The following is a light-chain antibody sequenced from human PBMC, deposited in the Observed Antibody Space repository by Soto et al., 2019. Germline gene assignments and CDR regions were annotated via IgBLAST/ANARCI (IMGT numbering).Light chain of an antibody. CDR3: QHYNSYSEA. CDR2: KAS. J-gene: IGKJ1*01. V-gene: IGKV1-5*03. Sequence: DIQMTHAASTLSGSVADRVTITCRASQTISSWLAWYQQKPGKAPKLLIYKASTLKSGVPSRFSGSGSGTEFTLTISSLQPDDFATYYCQHYNSYSEAFGQGTKVDI. CDR1: QTISSW.